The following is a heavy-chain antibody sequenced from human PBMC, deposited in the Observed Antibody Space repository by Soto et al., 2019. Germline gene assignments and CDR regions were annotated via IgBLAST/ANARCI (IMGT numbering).Heavy chain of an antibody. J-gene: IGHJ6*02. CDR2: IYRGDSDT. D-gene: IGHD3-22*01. V-gene: IGHV5-51*01. Sequence: VEALKISCTGSGYSFTSYWIGWVRQMPGKGLEWMGIIYRGDSDTRYRPSFQGQVTISAYKSISTAYLQWSSLKASDTAMYYCSRAYDSSGYYYHYFGMHXWGQGTTFTLS. CDR1: GYSFTSYW. CDR3: SRAYDSSGYYYHYFGMHX.